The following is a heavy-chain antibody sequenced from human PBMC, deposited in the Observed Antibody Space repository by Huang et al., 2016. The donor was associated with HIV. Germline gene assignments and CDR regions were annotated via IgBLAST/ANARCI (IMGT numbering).Heavy chain of an antibody. Sequence: QVQMVQSGAEVKKPGASVKVSCKTSGYAFTGYWMHWVRQAPGQGLEWMGWINPNRDVAVYAQKFRGRVTMTTDTSVTTAYMELTVLTSDDTAIYYCARAPPDHWGQGTLVTVSS. CDR2: INPNRDVA. J-gene: IGHJ4*02. CDR1: GYAFTGYW. V-gene: IGHV1-2*02. CDR3: ARAPPDH.